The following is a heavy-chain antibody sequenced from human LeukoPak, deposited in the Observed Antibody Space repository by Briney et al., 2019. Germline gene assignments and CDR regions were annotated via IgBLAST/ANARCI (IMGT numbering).Heavy chain of an antibody. D-gene: IGHD3-10*01. CDR2: IRYDGSDK. CDR3: ARESWFGESKTFDI. Sequence: PGRSLRLSCAASGFTFSSYGMHWVRQAPGKGLEWVVVIRYDGSDKYHADSVKGRFTISRDNSKNMLCLQMNSLRAKDTAVYYCARESWFGESKTFDIWGQGTMVTVSS. J-gene: IGHJ3*02. CDR1: GFTFSSYG. V-gene: IGHV3-33*01.